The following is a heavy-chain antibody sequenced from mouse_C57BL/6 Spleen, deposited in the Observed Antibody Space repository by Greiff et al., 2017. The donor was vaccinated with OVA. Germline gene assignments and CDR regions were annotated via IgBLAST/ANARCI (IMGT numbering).Heavy chain of an antibody. Sequence: QVQLQQPGAELVRPGSSVKLSCKASGYTFTSYWMDWVKQRPGQGLEWIGNIYPSDSETHYNQKFKDKATLTVDKSSSTAYMQLSSLTSEDSAVYYCARWYGNYPTPWYFDVWGTGTTVTVSS. D-gene: IGHD2-10*02. CDR2: IYPSDSET. CDR3: ARWYGNYPTPWYFDV. CDR1: GYTFTSYW. J-gene: IGHJ1*03. V-gene: IGHV1-61*01.